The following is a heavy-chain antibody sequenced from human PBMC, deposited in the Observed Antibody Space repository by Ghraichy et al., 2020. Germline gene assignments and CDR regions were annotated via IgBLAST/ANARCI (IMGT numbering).Heavy chain of an antibody. V-gene: IGHV3-64D*06. Sequence: GGSLRLSCSASGFTFSSYAMHWVRQAPGMGLEYVSAISSNGGSTYYADSVKGRFTISRDNSKNTLYLQMSSLRAEDTAVYYCVKGRELGATMQPIPDYWGQGTLVTVSS. CDR1: GFTFSSYA. J-gene: IGHJ4*02. CDR3: VKGRELGATMQPIPDY. CDR2: ISSNGGST. D-gene: IGHD5-12*01.